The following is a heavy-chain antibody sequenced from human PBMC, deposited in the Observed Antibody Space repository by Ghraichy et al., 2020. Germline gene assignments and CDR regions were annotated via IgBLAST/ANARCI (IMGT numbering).Heavy chain of an antibody. CDR1: GFTFSSYA. CDR3: AKVRDPPGTYGAFFDY. D-gene: IGHD5-24*01. Sequence: GGSLRLSCAASGFTFSSYAMHWVRQAPGRGLEWVAVISYNEGNTYYTDSVKGRFTISRDNSRDTLYLQLNSLRAEDTAVYYCAKVRDPPGTYGAFFDYWGQGTLVTVSS. CDR2: ISYNEGNT. V-gene: IGHV3-30-3*01. J-gene: IGHJ4*02.